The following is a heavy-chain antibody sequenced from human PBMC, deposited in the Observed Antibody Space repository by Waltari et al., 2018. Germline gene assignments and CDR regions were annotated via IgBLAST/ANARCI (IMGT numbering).Heavy chain of an antibody. CDR2: IRGEEGT. Sequence: WGRQPPGKGVSVIGQIRGEEGTNYSPSFSSRRTISLDTSTDHFSLRRTSATSADTAVYYCARDRDRGLYLDSWGQGILVTVSP. V-gene: IGHV4-4*02. J-gene: IGHJ4*02. D-gene: IGHD3-22*01. CDR3: ARDRDRGLYLDS.